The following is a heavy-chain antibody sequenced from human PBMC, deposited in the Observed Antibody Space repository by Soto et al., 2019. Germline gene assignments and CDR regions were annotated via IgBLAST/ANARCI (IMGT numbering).Heavy chain of an antibody. Sequence: SETLSLTCTVSGGSISSSSYYWGWIRQPPGKGLEWIGSIYYSGSTYYNPSLKSRVTISVDTSKNQFSLKLSSVTAADTAVYYCARARQGPFGVPAASVDYWGQGTLVTVSS. D-gene: IGHD2-2*01. CDR1: GGSISSSSYY. CDR3: ARARQGPFGVPAASVDY. CDR2: IYYSGST. V-gene: IGHV4-39*01. J-gene: IGHJ4*02.